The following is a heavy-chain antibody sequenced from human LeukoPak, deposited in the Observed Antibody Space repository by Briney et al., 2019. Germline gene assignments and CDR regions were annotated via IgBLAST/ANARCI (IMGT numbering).Heavy chain of an antibody. CDR1: GFSFSSYG. CDR2: IRDNGNSK. V-gene: IGHV3-30*02. CDR3: GRVGAWLGAADGFDI. Sequence: GGSLRLSCAASGFSFSSYGMHWVRLAPGKGLEWVTFIRDNGNSKYYADSVKGRFTISRDNSKNSLYLQLDSLKTEDTAVYYCGRVGAWLGAADGFDIWGQGTTVTVSS. D-gene: IGHD3-10*01. J-gene: IGHJ3*02.